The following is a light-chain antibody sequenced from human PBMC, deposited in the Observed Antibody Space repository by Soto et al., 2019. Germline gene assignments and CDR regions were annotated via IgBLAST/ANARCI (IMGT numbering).Light chain of an antibody. J-gene: IGLJ1*01. Sequence: QSVLTQPASVSGSPGQSITISCSGTISDFVVYNYVSWYQQHPGKAPKLMLYGVSKQPSGVSNRFSGSKSGNTASLTISGLQAEDEADYYCSSHTTSSALQVFGTGTKVTVL. CDR2: GVS. V-gene: IGLV2-14*01. CDR1: ISDFVVYNY. CDR3: SSHTTSSALQV.